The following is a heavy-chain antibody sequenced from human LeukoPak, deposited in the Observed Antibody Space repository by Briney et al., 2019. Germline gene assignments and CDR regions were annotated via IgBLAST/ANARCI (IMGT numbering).Heavy chain of an antibody. J-gene: IGHJ4*02. Sequence: GGSLRLSCAASGFAFSNTGMTWVRQAPGRGVEWVSTISPTGEGTHYADSVKGRFTISRDNSKNTLSLEMNSLRADDTATYYCARDAGGAWPFDYWGQGTRVIVSS. CDR3: ARDAGGAWPFDY. V-gene: IGHV3-23*01. CDR2: ISPTGEGT. CDR1: GFAFSNTG. D-gene: IGHD4-17*01.